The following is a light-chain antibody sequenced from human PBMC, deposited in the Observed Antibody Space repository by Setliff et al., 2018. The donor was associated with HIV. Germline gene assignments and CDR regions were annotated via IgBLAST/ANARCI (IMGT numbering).Light chain of an antibody. J-gene: IGLJ1*01. Sequence: QSVLTQPASVSGSPGQSITISCTGSSSDVGGYNYVSWYQQHPGKAPKLMIYAVSNRPSGVSNRFSGSKSGNTASLTISGLQAEDEADYYCSSYTSSTTYVFGPGTKVTVL. CDR1: SSDVGGYNY. CDR2: AVS. CDR3: SSYTSSTTYV. V-gene: IGLV2-14*03.